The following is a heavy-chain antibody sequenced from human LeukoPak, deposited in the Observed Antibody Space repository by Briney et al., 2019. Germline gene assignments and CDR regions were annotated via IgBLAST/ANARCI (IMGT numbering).Heavy chain of an antibody. CDR3: ARDPEGSGCYFDY. CDR2: INPSGGST. V-gene: IGHV1-46*01. CDR1: GYTFTNYF. D-gene: IGHD6-19*01. J-gene: IGHJ4*02. Sequence: ASVKVSCKASGYTFTNYFMHWVRQAPGQGLEWMGIINPSGGSTSYAQKFQGRVTMTRDTSTSMVYMELTSLRSEDTAVYYCARDPEGSGCYFDYWGQGTLVTVSS.